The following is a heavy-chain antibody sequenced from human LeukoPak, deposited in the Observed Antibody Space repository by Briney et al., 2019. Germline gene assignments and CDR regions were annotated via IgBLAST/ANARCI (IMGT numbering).Heavy chain of an antibody. CDR1: GGTFSSYA. CDR2: IIPIFGTA. V-gene: IGHV1-69*01. D-gene: IGHD6-13*01. J-gene: IGHJ3*02. Sequence: SVKVSCKASGGTFSSYAISWVRQAPGQGLEWMGGIIPIFGTANYAQKFQGRVPITADESTSTAYMELSSLRSEDTAVYYCARSPRIAAASFDIWGQGTMVTVSS. CDR3: ARSPRIAAASFDI.